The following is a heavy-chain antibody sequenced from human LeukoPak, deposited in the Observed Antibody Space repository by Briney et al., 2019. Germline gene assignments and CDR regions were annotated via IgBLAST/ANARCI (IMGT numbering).Heavy chain of an antibody. CDR2: ISSSSSYI. Sequence: PGGSLRLSCAASGFTFSSYSMNWVRQAPGKGLEWVSSISSSSSYIYYADSVKGRFTISRDNAKNSLYLQMNSLRAEDTAVYYCARRMIRGVIVTFDYWGQGTLVTVSS. D-gene: IGHD3-16*02. CDR3: ARRMIRGVIVTFDY. V-gene: IGHV3-21*04. CDR1: GFTFSSYS. J-gene: IGHJ4*02.